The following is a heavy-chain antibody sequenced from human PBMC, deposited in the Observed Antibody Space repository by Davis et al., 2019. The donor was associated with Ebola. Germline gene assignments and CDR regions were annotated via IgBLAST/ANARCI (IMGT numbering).Heavy chain of an antibody. CDR3: ARAQFPTTSDH. CDR1: GYTFTSYY. V-gene: IGHV1-46*01. D-gene: IGHD1-1*01. CDR2: INPSGGST. Sequence: AASVKVSCKASGYTFTSYYMHWVRQAPGQGLEWMGIINPSGGSTSYAQKFQGRVTMTTDTSTSTAYMEVGILRSDDTTVYYCARAQFPTTSDHWGQGTLVTVSS. J-gene: IGHJ4*02.